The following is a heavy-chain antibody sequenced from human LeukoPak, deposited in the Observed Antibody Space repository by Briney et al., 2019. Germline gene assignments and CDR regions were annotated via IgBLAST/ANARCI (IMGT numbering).Heavy chain of an antibody. V-gene: IGHV4-31*03. J-gene: IGHJ4*02. CDR1: GGSISSGGYY. D-gene: IGHD6-13*01. CDR2: IYYSGST. Sequence: SQTLSLTCTVSGGSISSGGYYWSWIRQHPGKGLEWIGYIYYSGSTYYNPSLKSRVTISVDTSKNQFSLKLSSVTAADTAVYYCARGRVAAAVSPSGYWGQGTLVTVSS. CDR3: ARGRVAAAVSPSGY.